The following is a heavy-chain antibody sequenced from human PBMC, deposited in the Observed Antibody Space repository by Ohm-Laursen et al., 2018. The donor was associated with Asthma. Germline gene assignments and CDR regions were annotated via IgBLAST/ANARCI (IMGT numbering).Heavy chain of an antibody. V-gene: IGHV3-9*01. Sequence: SSLRLSCSASGFTFGDYAMHWVRQRPGKGLEWVSGIRWNSDSTGYVDSVKGRFTISRDNAKNSLYLQMNSLRAEDTALYYCVKTYGDFGDYYYSAMDVWGQGTTVIVSS. D-gene: IGHD4-17*01. J-gene: IGHJ6*02. CDR2: IRWNSDST. CDR1: GFTFGDYA. CDR3: VKTYGDFGDYYYSAMDV.